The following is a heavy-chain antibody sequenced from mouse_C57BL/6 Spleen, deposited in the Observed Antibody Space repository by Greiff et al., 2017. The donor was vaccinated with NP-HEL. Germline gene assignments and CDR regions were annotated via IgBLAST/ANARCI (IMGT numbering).Heavy chain of an antibody. J-gene: IGHJ1*03. D-gene: IGHD2-3*01. Sequence: EVHLVESGGGLVQPKGSLKLSCAASGFTFNTYAMHWVRQAPGTGLEWVARIRSKSSNYATYYADSVKDRFTISRDDSPSMLYLQMNNLKTEDTAMYYCVREGWLLLYWYFDVWGTGTTVTVSS. V-gene: IGHV10-3*01. CDR1: GFTFNTYA. CDR3: VREGWLLLYWYFDV. CDR2: IRSKSSNYAT.